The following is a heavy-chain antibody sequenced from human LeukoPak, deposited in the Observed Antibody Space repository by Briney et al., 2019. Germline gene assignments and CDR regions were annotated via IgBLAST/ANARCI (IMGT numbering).Heavy chain of an antibody. V-gene: IGHV3-7*01. D-gene: IGHD2-8*02. CDR2: IKPDGSEK. J-gene: IGHJ4*02. CDR1: GFTFIDYS. CDR3: ASYLYWWSDLGY. Sequence: PGGSLRLSCAASGFTFIDYSMTWVRQAPAEGLEGVANIKPDGSEKYYVDSVRGRFTISRDNAKNSLYLQMNSLRVEDTAVYYCASYLYWWSDLGYWGQGTLVTVSS.